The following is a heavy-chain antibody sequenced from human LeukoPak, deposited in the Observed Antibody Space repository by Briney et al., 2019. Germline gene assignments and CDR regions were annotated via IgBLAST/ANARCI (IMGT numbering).Heavy chain of an antibody. CDR3: VRGYSEYWSD. CDR1: GGSFSDFY. J-gene: IGHJ4*02. V-gene: IGHV4-34*01. D-gene: IGHD3-3*01. Sequence: PWETLSLTCAAYGGSFSDFYWNWIRQPPGKGLEWIGQISHSGGINYNPSLQSRVTLSVDTSNNHFSLRLTPVTAADTAVYYCVRGYSEYWSDWGRGSLVTVSS. CDR2: ISHSGGI.